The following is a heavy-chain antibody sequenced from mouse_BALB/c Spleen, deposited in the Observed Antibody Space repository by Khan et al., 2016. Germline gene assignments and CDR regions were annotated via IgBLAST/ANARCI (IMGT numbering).Heavy chain of an antibody. CDR1: GFNIKDTY. V-gene: IGHV14-3*02. CDR2: IDPANGNT. D-gene: IGHD2-4*01. CDR3: ARSHYYYDVGLAY. Sequence: VQLKQSGAELVKPGASVKLSCTASGFNIKDTYMHWVKQRPEQGLEWIGRIDPANGNTKYDPKFQGKATITADTSSNTAYLQLSSLTSEDTAVYDWARSHYYYDVGLAYWGQGTLVTVSA. J-gene: IGHJ3*01.